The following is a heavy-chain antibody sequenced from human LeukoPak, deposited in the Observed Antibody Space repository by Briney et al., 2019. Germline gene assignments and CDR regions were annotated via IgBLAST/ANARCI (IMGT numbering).Heavy chain of an antibody. CDR1: GLTFSSYG. J-gene: IGHJ4*02. Sequence: PGGSLRLFCAASGLTFSSYGMHWVRQAPGKGLEWMAVIRYVGSDKYYADSVKGRFTISRDNSQNTMYLKKNILRAEDTAVYSRARENDYALDYWGQGTLVTVSS. V-gene: IGHV3-30*19. CDR2: IRYVGSDK. D-gene: IGHD4-17*01. CDR3: ARENDYALDY.